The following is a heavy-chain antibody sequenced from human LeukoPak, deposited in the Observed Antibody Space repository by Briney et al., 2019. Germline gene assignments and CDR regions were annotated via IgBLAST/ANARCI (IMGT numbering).Heavy chain of an antibody. D-gene: IGHD3-10*01. Sequence: GGSLRLSCAASGFTFSNAWMSWVRQAPGKGLEWVGRIKSKTDGGTTDYAAPVKGRFTISRDDSKNTLYLQMNSLKTEDTAVYYCTTLDGSGSPDLFDYWGQGTLVTVSS. V-gene: IGHV3-15*01. CDR3: TTLDGSGSPDLFDY. J-gene: IGHJ4*02. CDR2: IKSKTDGGTT. CDR1: GFTFSNAW.